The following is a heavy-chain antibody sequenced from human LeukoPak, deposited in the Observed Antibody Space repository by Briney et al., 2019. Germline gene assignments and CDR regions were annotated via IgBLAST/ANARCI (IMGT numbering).Heavy chain of an antibody. D-gene: IGHD4-17*01. V-gene: IGHV3-9*01. Sequence: PGGSLRLSCAASGFTFDDYAMHWVRQAPGKGLEWVSGISWNSGSIGYADSVKGRFTISRDNAKNSLYLQMNSLRAEDTALYYCAKAAGTVTNYYYGMDVWGQGTTVTVSS. CDR1: GFTFDDYA. CDR2: ISWNSGSI. CDR3: AKAAGTVTNYYYGMDV. J-gene: IGHJ6*02.